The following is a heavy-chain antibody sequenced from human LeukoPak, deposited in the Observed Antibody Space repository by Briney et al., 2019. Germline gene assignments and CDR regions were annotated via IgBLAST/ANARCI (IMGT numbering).Heavy chain of an antibody. D-gene: IGHD2-21*02. Sequence: SETLSLTCTVSGGSISSYYWSWIRQPPGKGLEWIGYIYYSGSTNYNPSLKSRVTISVDTSKNQFSLKLSSVTAADTAVYYCASGYCGGDCYSEWGQGTLVTVSS. CDR1: GGSISSYY. CDR3: ASGYCGGDCYSE. CDR2: IYYSGST. V-gene: IGHV4-59*01. J-gene: IGHJ4*02.